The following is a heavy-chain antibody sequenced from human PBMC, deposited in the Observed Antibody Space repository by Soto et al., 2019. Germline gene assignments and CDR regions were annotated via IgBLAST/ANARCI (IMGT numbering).Heavy chain of an antibody. V-gene: IGHV4-34*01. J-gene: IGHJ4*02. D-gene: IGHD6-6*01. CDR3: ARGVSSSPPFFDY. CDR1: GGSFSGYY. CDR2: INHSGST. Sequence: SETLSLTCALYGGSFSGYYWIWIRQPPGKGLEWIGEINHSGSTNYNPSLKSRVTISVDTSKNQFSLKLSSVTAADTAVYYCARGVSSSPPFFDYWGQGTLVTVSS.